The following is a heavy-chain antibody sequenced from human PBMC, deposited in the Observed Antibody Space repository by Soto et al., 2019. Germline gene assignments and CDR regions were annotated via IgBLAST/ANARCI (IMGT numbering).Heavy chain of an antibody. CDR1: GFTFSSYA. J-gene: IGHJ4*02. D-gene: IGHD3-10*01. CDR2: ISGSGGST. CDR3: AKAVLLWFGELWPYFDY. V-gene: IGHV3-23*01. Sequence: PGGSLRLSCAASGFTFSSYAMSWVRQAPGKGLEWVSAISGSGGSTYYADSVKGRFTISRDNSKNTLYLQMNSLRAEDTAVYYCAKAVLLWFGELWPYFDYWGQGTLVTVSS.